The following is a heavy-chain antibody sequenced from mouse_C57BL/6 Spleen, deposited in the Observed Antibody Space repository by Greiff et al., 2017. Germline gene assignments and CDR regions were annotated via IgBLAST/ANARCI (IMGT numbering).Heavy chain of an antibody. CDR1: GFSLTSYG. J-gene: IGHJ3*01. V-gene: IGHV2-2*01. Sequence: QVQLQQSGPGLVQPSQSLSITCTVSGFSLTSYGVHWVRQSPGKGLEWLGVIWSGGSTDYNAAFISRLSISKDNSKSQVFFKMNSLQADDTAIYYCAVSIYYDYDSLAYWGQGTLVTVSA. D-gene: IGHD2-4*01. CDR3: AVSIYYDYDSLAY. CDR2: IWSGGST.